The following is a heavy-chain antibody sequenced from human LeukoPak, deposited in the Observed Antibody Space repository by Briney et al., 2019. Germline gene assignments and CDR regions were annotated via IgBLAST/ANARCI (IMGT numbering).Heavy chain of an antibody. CDR2: IYYSGST. V-gene: IGHV4-59*01. D-gene: IGHD2-2*01. CDR1: GGSINGYY. J-gene: IGHJ6*04. CDR3: ARGFVCSSTSCWVV. Sequence: PSETLSLTCTVSGGSINGYYWTWLRQPPGKGLEWIGYIYYSGSTNYSPSLKRRVTISLDTSKRHLSLKLNSVTAADTAIYYCARGFVCSSTSCWVVWGRGTTVTVSS.